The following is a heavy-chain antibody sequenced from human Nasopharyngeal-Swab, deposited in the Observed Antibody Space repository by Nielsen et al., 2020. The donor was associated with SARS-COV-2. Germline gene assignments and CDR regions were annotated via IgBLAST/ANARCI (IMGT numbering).Heavy chain of an antibody. CDR1: RFNFSSYE. CDR2: ISSSGSTI. J-gene: IGHJ3*02. CDR3: ARDWVTSDAFDI. D-gene: IGHD2-2*01. V-gene: IGHV3-48*03. Sequence: GESLKISCADSRFNFSSYEMNWVRQAPGKGMEWVSYISSSGSTIYYADSVKGRFTISRDNAKNSLYLQMNSLRAEDTAVYYCARDWVTSDAFDIWGQGTMVTVSS.